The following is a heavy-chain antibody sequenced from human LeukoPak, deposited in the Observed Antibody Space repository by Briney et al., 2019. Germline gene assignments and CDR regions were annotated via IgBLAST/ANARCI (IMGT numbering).Heavy chain of an antibody. CDR1: GASVSGSNYY. V-gene: IGHV4-39*01. CDR3: ARNRYYYGSGNYGVPNWFDP. J-gene: IGHJ5*02. CDR2: IYSSGST. Sequence: PSETLSLTCAVSGASVSGSNYYWGWIRQPPGKGLEWIGNIYSSGSTYYNASLQSRVTISIDTSKNQFSLKLNSVTAADTAVYYCARNRYYYGSGNYGVPNWFDPWGQGTLVTVSS. D-gene: IGHD3-10*01.